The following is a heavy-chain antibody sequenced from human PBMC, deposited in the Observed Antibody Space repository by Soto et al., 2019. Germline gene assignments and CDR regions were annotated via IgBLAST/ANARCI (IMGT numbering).Heavy chain of an antibody. J-gene: IGHJ3*02. CDR3: AGDGGYYYDSSGYYPDAFDI. CDR1: GYTFTSYG. D-gene: IGHD3-22*01. V-gene: IGHV1-18*04. Sequence: VQLVQSGAEVKKPGASVKVSCKASGYTFTSYGISWVRQAPGQGLEWMGWISAYNGNTNYAQKLQGRVTMTTDTSTSTAYMELRSLRSDDTAVYYCAGDGGYYYDSSGYYPDAFDIWGQGTMVTVSS. CDR2: ISAYNGNT.